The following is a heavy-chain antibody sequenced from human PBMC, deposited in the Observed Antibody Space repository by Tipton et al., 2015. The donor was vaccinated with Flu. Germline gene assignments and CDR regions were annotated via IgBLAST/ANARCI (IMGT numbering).Heavy chain of an antibody. Sequence: QLVQSGGGLLQPGGSLGLSCSASGFNLSSYEMNWVRQAPGKGLEWVSKIDIHSRSIDYADSVRGRFTISRDSAKRSVYLQMNSLRVEDTAVYYCSRSHYNASGGTLTYFDLWGRGTLVTVSS. D-gene: IGHD3-10*01. CDR2: IDIHSRSI. CDR1: GFNLSSYE. V-gene: IGHV3-48*03. J-gene: IGHJ2*01. CDR3: SRSHYNASGGTLTYFDL.